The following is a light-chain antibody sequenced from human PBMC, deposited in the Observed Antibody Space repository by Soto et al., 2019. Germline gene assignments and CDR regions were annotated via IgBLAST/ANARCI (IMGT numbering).Light chain of an antibody. CDR1: SSDVGGYKY. Sequence: ALTQPASVSGSPGQSITISCSGTSSDVGGYKYVSWYQQHPGKAPKLMIYEVGNRPSGVSQRFSGSKSGNTASLTIFGLQAEDEADYYCSSYTSSSTLVFGGGTKVTVL. J-gene: IGLJ3*02. V-gene: IGLV2-14*01. CDR3: SSYTSSSTLV. CDR2: EVG.